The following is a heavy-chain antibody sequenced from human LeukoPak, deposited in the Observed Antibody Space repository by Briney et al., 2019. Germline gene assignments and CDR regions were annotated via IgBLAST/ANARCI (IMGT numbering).Heavy chain of an antibody. Sequence: SGPTLVNPTQTLTLTCTFSGFSLSTSGVGVGWIRQPPGKALEWLALIYWDGDKRYSPSLKSRLTITKDTSKNQVVLTMTNMDPVDTATYYCAHRGDYDSSGYLDAFDIWGQGTMVTVSS. J-gene: IGHJ3*02. D-gene: IGHD3-22*01. CDR3: AHRGDYDSSGYLDAFDI. CDR2: IYWDGDK. CDR1: GFSLSTSGVG. V-gene: IGHV2-5*02.